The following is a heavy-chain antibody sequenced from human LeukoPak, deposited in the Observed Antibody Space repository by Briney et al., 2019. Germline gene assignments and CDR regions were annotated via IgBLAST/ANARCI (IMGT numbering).Heavy chain of an antibody. V-gene: IGHV4-34*01. Sequence: SETLSLTCAVYGGSFSGYYWSWIRQPPGKGLEWIGEINHSGSTNYNPSLKCRVTISVDTSKHPFSLTLSSVTAADTAVYYCARNPYYGSGSYRENYYYYYGMDVWGQGTTVTVSS. J-gene: IGHJ6*02. D-gene: IGHD3-10*01. CDR3: ARNPYYGSGSYRENYYYYYGMDV. CDR2: INHSGST. CDR1: GGSFSGYY.